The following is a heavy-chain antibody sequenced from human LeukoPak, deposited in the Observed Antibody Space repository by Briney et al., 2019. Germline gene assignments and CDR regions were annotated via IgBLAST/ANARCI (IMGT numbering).Heavy chain of an antibody. D-gene: IGHD4-17*01. CDR3: ARGGAYGDLTQPFDH. CDR1: GFTFSTYS. V-gene: IGHV3-21*01. J-gene: IGHJ4*02. CDR2: ISSSSSYI. Sequence: GGSLRLSCAASGFTFSTYSINWVRQAPGKGLEWVSSISSSSSYIYYADSVKGRFTVSRDNAKISLFLQMNGLRAEDTAVYYCARGGAYGDLTQPFDHWGQGTLVTVSS.